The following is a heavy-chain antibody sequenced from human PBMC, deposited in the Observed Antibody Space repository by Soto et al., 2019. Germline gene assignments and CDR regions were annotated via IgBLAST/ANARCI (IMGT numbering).Heavy chain of an antibody. D-gene: IGHD3-10*01. CDR2: IYYSGST. Sequence: SETLSLTCTVSGGSISSYYWSWIRQPPGKGLEWIGYIYYSGSTNYNPSLKGRVTISVDTSKNQFSLKLSSVTAADTAVYYCARGKRTMVKYYYYYYGMDVWGQGTTVTVS. V-gene: IGHV4-59*01. CDR1: GGSISSYY. J-gene: IGHJ6*02. CDR3: ARGKRTMVKYYYYYYGMDV.